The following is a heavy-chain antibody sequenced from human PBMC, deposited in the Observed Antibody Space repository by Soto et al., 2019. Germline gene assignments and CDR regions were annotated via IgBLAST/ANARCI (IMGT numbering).Heavy chain of an antibody. V-gene: IGHV3-23*01. J-gene: IGHJ4*02. CDR1: GFTFSSYA. CDR3: AKGPGMYSDFDC. Sequence: EVQMLESGGGLVQPGGSLRLSCAASGFTFSSYAMSWVRQAPGKGLEWVSAISGSDGSTFYAHSVTGRFTISRDDSKKSLYLQMNSLRAEDTAVYYCAKGPGMYSDFDCWGQGTLVTVSS. D-gene: IGHD2-8*01. CDR2: ISGSDGST.